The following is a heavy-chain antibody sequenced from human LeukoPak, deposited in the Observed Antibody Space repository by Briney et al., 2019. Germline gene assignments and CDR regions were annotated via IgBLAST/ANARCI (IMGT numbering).Heavy chain of an antibody. J-gene: IGHJ4*02. CDR1: GFTFSDYY. V-gene: IGHV3-11*04. Sequence: GGSLRLSCAASGFTFSDYYMSWIRQAPGKGLEWVSYISSSGSTIYYADSVKGRFTISRDNAKNSLYLQMNSLRAEGTAVYYCASRRFGEAATDYWGQGTLVTVSS. D-gene: IGHD3-10*01. CDR3: ASRRFGEAATDY. CDR2: ISSSGSTI.